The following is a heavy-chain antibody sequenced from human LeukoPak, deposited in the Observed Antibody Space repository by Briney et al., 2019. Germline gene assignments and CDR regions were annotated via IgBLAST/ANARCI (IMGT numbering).Heavy chain of an antibody. Sequence: SETLSLACTVSDDSITIYYWTWIRQPPGKGLEWIGYVDHTGSTKFNPSLNGRVSISRDTSNNFFSLRLRSVTAADTAVYFCARGRVSSSTWYSTYYYFFCMDFWGKGTTVTVSS. D-gene: IGHD4-11*01. CDR1: DDSITIYY. J-gene: IGHJ6*03. CDR2: VDHTGST. CDR3: ARGRVSSSTWYSTYYYFFCMDF. V-gene: IGHV4-59*01.